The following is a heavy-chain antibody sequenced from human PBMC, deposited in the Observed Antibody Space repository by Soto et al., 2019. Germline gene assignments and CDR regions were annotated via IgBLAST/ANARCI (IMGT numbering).Heavy chain of an antibody. Sequence: GGVLRLSCVASGFTFSSYVMGWVRQAPGKGLEWVSAIGGTSGSTYYAASVKGRFTISRDNSKNTVYMQVNSLRAEDTAVYYCAKRRGEGYFDYWGQGTLVTVSS. CDR1: GFTFSSYV. J-gene: IGHJ4*02. V-gene: IGHV3-23*01. CDR2: IGGTSGST. CDR3: AKRRGEGYFDY. D-gene: IGHD3-16*01.